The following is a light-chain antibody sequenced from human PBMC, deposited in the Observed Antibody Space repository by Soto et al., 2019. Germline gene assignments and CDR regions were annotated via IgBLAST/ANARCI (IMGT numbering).Light chain of an antibody. CDR3: SSYTSSSTLYV. CDR1: SSDVGGYNY. Sequence: LTQPASGSGSPGQSITISCTGTSSDVGGYNYVSWYQQHPGKAPKLMIYDVSNRPSGVSNRFSGSKSGNTASLTISGLQAEDEADYYCSSYTSSSTLYVFGTGIK. CDR2: DVS. V-gene: IGLV2-14*01. J-gene: IGLJ1*01.